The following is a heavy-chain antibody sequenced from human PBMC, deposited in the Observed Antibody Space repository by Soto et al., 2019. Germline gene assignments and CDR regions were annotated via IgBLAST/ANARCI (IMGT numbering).Heavy chain of an antibody. Sequence: LRFSCAASGFTFSSYAMSWVRQAPGKGLEWVSAISGSGGSTYYADSVKGRFTISRDNSKNTLYLQMNSLRAEDTAVYYCANCGSSTSYYYYYGMDVWGQGTTVTVSS. D-gene: IGHD2-2*01. CDR1: GFTFSSYA. CDR2: ISGSGGST. CDR3: ANCGSSTSYYYYYGMDV. J-gene: IGHJ6*02. V-gene: IGHV3-23*01.